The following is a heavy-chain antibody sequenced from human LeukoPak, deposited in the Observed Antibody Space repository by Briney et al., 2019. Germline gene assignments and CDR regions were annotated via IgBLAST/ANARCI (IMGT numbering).Heavy chain of an antibody. CDR3: ARDLGYGDLGFDY. J-gene: IGHJ4*02. Sequence: PGGSLRLSCAASGFLFTNYGMHWVRQAPGKGLEWVAVIWYDGSNKYYSDSVKGRFTISRDNSKNTLYLEMDSLRVEDTAVYYCARDLGYGDLGFDYWGQGTLVTVSS. CDR2: IWYDGSNK. D-gene: IGHD4-17*01. V-gene: IGHV3-33*01. CDR1: GFLFTNYG.